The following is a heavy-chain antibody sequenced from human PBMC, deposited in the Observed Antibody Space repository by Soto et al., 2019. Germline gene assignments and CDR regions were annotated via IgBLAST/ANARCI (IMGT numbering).Heavy chain of an antibody. V-gene: IGHV3-23*01. CDR1: GFAFINYA. J-gene: IGHJ4*02. CDR2: ISNRGSDT. Sequence: EVQLLESGGGLVQPGGSLRLSSAGYGFAFINYAMTWVRQAPGKGLEWVSSISNRGSDTYYVDSVKGRFTISRDNSKNTLYLQMNSLRAEDTAVYYCAKDRYSSSWYFWGQGTLVTVSS. D-gene: IGHD6-13*01. CDR3: AKDRYSSSWYF.